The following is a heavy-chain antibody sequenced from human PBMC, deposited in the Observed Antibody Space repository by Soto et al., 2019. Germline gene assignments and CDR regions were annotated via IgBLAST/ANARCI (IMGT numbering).Heavy chain of an antibody. D-gene: IGHD1-1*01. CDR2: IWYDGSNK. Sequence: GGSLRLSCAASGFTFSSYGMHWVRQAPGKGLEWVAVIWYDGSNKYYADSVKGRFTISRDNSKNTLYLQMNSLRAEDTAVYYCARDHVPGTTNYYGMDVWGQGTPVTVSS. CDR1: GFTFSSYG. CDR3: ARDHVPGTTNYYGMDV. J-gene: IGHJ6*02. V-gene: IGHV3-33*01.